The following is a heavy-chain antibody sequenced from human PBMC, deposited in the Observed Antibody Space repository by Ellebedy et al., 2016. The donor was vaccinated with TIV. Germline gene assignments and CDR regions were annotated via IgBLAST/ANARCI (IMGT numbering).Heavy chain of an antibody. J-gene: IGHJ4*02. D-gene: IGHD1-26*01. V-gene: IGHV3-7*01. Sequence: GESLKISXAASGFTFSSYWMSWVRQAPGKGLEWVANIKQDGSEKYYVDSVKGRFTISRDNAKNSLYLQMNSLRAEDTAVYYCARGRLRGIVGATGYWGQGTLVTVSS. CDR3: ARGRLRGIVGATGY. CDR1: GFTFSSYW. CDR2: IKQDGSEK.